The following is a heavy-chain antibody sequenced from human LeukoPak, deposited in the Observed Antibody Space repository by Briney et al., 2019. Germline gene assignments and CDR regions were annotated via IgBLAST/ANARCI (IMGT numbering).Heavy chain of an antibody. D-gene: IGHD3-10*01. CDR2: IFYSGST. Sequence: PGGSLRLSCAASGFTFSDCYMSWIRQAPGKGLEWIGNIFYSGSTYYSPSLKSRVTISLDTSRNQFSLKLTSVTAADTAVYYCAKSNGYGLVDIWGQGTMVTVSS. CDR3: AKSNGYGLVDI. V-gene: IGHV4-34*12. J-gene: IGHJ3*02. CDR1: GFTFSDCY.